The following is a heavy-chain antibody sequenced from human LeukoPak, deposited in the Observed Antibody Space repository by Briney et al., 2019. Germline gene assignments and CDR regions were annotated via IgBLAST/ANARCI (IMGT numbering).Heavy chain of an antibody. CDR1: GFTFSSYA. D-gene: IGHD2-2*01. Sequence: PGGSLRLSCAASGFTFSSYAMHWVRQAPGKGLEWVAVISYDGSNKYYADSVKGRFTISRDNSKNTLYLQMNSLRAEDTAVYYCARDFFPGYQLVGRRIDPWGQGTLVTVSS. CDR2: ISYDGSNK. J-gene: IGHJ5*02. CDR3: ARDFFPGYQLVGRRIDP. V-gene: IGHV3-30*04.